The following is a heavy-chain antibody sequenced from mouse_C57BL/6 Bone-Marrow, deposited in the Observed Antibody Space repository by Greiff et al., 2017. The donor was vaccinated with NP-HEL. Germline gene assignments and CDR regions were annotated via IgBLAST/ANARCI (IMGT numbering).Heavy chain of an antibody. J-gene: IGHJ2*01. CDR3: ARGWDVFFDY. Sequence: EVKLVESGGGLVQPGGSLKLSCAASGFTFSDYYMYWVRQTPEKRLEWVAYISNGGGSTYYPDTVKGRFTISRDNAKNTLYLQMSRLKSEDTAMYYCARGWDVFFDYWGQGTTLTVSS. CDR1: GFTFSDYY. V-gene: IGHV5-12*01. D-gene: IGHD4-1*01. CDR2: ISNGGGST.